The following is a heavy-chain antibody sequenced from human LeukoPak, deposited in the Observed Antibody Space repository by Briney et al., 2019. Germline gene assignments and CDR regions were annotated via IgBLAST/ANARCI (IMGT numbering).Heavy chain of an antibody. CDR1: GFSLSTSGMC. V-gene: IGHV2-70*11. D-gene: IGHD6-6*01. J-gene: IGHJ4*02. CDR2: IDWDDDK. Sequence: SGPTLVNPTQTLTLTCTFSGFSLSTSGMCVSWVRQPPGKALECLARIDWDDDKYYSTSLKTRLSISKDNSKNQVVLTMTNMDPVDTATYYCARIQTSRCSSDYWGQGTLVTVSS. CDR3: ARIQTSRCSSDY.